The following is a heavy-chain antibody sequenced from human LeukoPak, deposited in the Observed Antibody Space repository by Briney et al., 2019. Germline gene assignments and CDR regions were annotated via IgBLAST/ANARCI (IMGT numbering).Heavy chain of an antibody. CDR3: ARDLDYGADY. D-gene: IGHD3-16*01. CDR2: IKQDGSEK. CDR1: GFTFSSYW. J-gene: IGHJ4*02. Sequence: GGSLRLSCAASGFTFSSYWMSWVRQAPGKGLEWVANIKQDGSEKYYVDSVKGRFTISRDNAKNSLYLQMNSLRGEDTALYHCARDLDYGADYWGQGTLVTVSS. V-gene: IGHV3-7*03.